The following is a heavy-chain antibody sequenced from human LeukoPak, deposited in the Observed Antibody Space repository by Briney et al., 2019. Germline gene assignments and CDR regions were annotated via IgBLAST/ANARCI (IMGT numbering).Heavy chain of an antibody. CDR2: ISYDGSNK. J-gene: IGHJ4*02. CDR3: ARDPLTQRRYSSSSYFDY. V-gene: IGHV3-30*04. CDR1: GFTFSIYA. D-gene: IGHD6-6*01. Sequence: PGGSLRLSCAASGFTFSIYAMHWVRQAPGKGLEWVAVISYDGSNKYYADSVKGRFTISRDNSKNTLYLQMNSLRAEDTAVYYCARDPLTQRRYSSSSYFDYWGQGTLVTVSS.